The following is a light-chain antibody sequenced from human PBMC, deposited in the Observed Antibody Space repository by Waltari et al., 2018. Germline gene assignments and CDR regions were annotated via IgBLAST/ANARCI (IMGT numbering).Light chain of an antibody. Sequence: DIQMTQSPSPLSASVGDRVTIFCQASRDSKNHLNWYQQKPGKAPNLLIYDASNLEIGVPSRFSRRGSGTHFTLTISSLQPEDVATYYCQQYDDVPPYNFGQGTKVEI. V-gene: IGKV1-33*01. CDR1: RDSKNH. CDR2: DAS. J-gene: IGKJ2*01. CDR3: QQYDDVPPYN.